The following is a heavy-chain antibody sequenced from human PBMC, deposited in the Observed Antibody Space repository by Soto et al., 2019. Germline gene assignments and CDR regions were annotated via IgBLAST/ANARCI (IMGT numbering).Heavy chain of an antibody. J-gene: IGHJ4*02. V-gene: IGHV1-46*01. CDR1: GYTFTSYY. CDR2: INPSGGST. CDR3: AKRPLTAAGFDY. Sequence: ASVKVSCKASGYTFTSYYMHWVRQAPGQGLEWMGIINPSGGSTSYAQKFQGRVTMTRDTSTSTVYMELSSLRSEDTAVYYCAKRPLTAAGFDYWGQGTLVTVSS. D-gene: IGHD6-13*01.